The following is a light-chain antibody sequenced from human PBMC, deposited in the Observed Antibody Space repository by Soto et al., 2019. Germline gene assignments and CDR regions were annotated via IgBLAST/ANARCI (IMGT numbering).Light chain of an antibody. CDR2: GAS. V-gene: IGKV3D-20*02. CDR1: QTVSSSY. Sequence: IVFTQSPGTLALSPLEIAALSCRASQTVSSSYLVWYQKKPGQAPRLLIYGASSRATGIPDRFSGSGSGTDFTLTISSLEPEDFAVYYCQQRSNWPPITFGQGTRLEIK. J-gene: IGKJ5*01. CDR3: QQRSNWPPIT.